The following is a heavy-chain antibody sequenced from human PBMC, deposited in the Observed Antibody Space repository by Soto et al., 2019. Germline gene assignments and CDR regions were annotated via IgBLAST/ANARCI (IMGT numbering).Heavy chain of an antibody. CDR2: IYHSGST. D-gene: IGHD2-21*01. CDR3: ARGGDGGIDS. CDR1: GGSISSGDYS. V-gene: IGHV4-30-2*01. Sequence: QLQLQESGSGLVKPSQTLSLTCAVSGGSISSGDYSWSWIRQPPGKGLEWIGYIYHSGSTYYYPSLRSRVTISVDRSKSQFSLKLSSVAAADTAVYYCARGGDGGIDSWGQGSLVTVSS. J-gene: IGHJ4*02.